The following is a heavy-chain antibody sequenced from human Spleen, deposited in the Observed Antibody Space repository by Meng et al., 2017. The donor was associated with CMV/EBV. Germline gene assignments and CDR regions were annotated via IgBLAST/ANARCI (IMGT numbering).Heavy chain of an antibody. V-gene: IGHV3-11*01. D-gene: IGHD5-18*01. J-gene: IGHJ6*02. Sequence: GGSLRLSCAASGFTFSDYYMSWIRQAPGKGLEWVSYISSSGSTIYYADSVKGRFTISRDNAKNSLYLQMNSLRAEDTAVYYCARDPTDSYGYYYYYYGMDVWGQGTTVTVSS. CDR2: ISSSGSTI. CDR1: GFTFSDYY. CDR3: ARDPTDSYGYYYYYYGMDV.